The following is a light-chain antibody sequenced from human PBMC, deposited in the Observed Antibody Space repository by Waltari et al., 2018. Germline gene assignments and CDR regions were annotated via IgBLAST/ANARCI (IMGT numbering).Light chain of an antibody. J-gene: IGKJ1*01. Sequence: DIVMTQSPLSLSVTPGEPASISCRSSQSLLHSSGNTFLDWYLQKPGQSPQLLIYLVSNRASGVPDRVSGSGSGTDFTLKISRVEAEDVGVYFCMQARQTPWTFGQGTKVEIK. V-gene: IGKV2-28*01. CDR2: LVS. CDR3: MQARQTPWT. CDR1: QSLLHSSGNTF.